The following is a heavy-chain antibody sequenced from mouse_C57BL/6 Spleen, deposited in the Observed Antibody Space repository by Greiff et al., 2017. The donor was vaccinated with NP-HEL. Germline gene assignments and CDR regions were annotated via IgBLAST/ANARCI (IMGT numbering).Heavy chain of an antibody. V-gene: IGHV1-7*01. CDR2: INPSSGYT. CDR3: TRHPWATVVPHWYVDV. D-gene: IGHD1-1*01. CDR1: GYTFTSYW. J-gene: IGHJ1*03. Sequence: QVQLQQSGAELAKPGASVKLSCKASGYTFTSYWMHWVKQRPGQGLEWIGYINPSSGYTKYNQKFKDKATLTADKSSSTAYMQLSSLTYEDSAVYYCTRHPWATVVPHWYVDVWGTGATVTVAS.